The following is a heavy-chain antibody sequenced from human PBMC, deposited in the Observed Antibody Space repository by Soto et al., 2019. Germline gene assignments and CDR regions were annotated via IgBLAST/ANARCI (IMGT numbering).Heavy chain of an antibody. CDR1: GDRVSSNSVG. Sequence: SQTLSLTCAISGDRVSSNSVGWNWIRQSPSRGLEWLGRTYYRSKWYNDYPVSVRSRITINPDTSKNHSSLQLNSVTPEDTAMYYCARDDTALFRGRYCFDDWGQRTLVTFSS. D-gene: IGHD5-18*01. CDR2: TYYRSKWYN. J-gene: IGHJ4*02. V-gene: IGHV6-1*01. CDR3: ARDDTALFRGRYCFDD.